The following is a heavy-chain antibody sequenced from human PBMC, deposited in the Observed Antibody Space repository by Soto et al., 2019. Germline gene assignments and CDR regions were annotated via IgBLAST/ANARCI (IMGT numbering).Heavy chain of an antibody. V-gene: IGHV4-39*01. J-gene: IGHJ6*03. CDR1: GGSISSSSYY. CDR2: IYYSGST. D-gene: IGHD3-3*01. Sequence: PSETLSLTCTVSGGSISSSSYYWGWIRQPPGKGLEWIGSIYYSGSTYYNPSLKSRVTISVDTSKNQFSLKLSSVTAADTAVYYCARAYYDFWSGYYTNYYYYMDVWGKGTTVTVSS. CDR3: ARAYYDFWSGYYTNYYYYMDV.